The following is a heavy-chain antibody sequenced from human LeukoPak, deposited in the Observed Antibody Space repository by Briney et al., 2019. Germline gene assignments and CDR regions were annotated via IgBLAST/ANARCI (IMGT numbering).Heavy chain of an antibody. Sequence: GGSLRPSCAASGXTFSSYAMSWVRQTPGKGLEWVSVIYSGGSTYYADSVKGRFTISRDNSKNTLYLQMNSLRAEDTAVYYCARDVGGSYYRVSFDIWGQGTRVTVSS. CDR1: GXTFSSYA. CDR3: ARDVGGSYYRVSFDI. D-gene: IGHD1-26*01. J-gene: IGHJ3*02. V-gene: IGHV3-53*01. CDR2: IYSGGST.